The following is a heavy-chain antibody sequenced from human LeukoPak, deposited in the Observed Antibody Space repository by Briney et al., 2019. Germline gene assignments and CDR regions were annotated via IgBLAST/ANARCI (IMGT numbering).Heavy chain of an antibody. D-gene: IGHD5-18*01. CDR3: ARDTGYSYGLDAFDI. CDR2: IYYSGST. J-gene: IGHJ3*02. Sequence: SETLSLTCTVSGGSISSYYWSWIRQPPGKGPEWIGYIYYSGSTNYNPSLKSRVTMSVDTSKNQFSLKLSSVTAADTAVYYCARDTGYSYGLDAFDIWGQGTMVTVSS. CDR1: GGSISSYY. V-gene: IGHV4-59*01.